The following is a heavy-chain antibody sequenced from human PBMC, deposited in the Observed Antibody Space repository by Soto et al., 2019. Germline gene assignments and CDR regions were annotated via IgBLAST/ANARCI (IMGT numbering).Heavy chain of an antibody. CDR3: ASRAMAVTWFDP. CDR2: IFPILSTT. D-gene: IGHD6-19*01. Sequence: SVKVSCKVSGGTVGTYSINWVRQAPGQGLEWMGAIFPILSTTNYAQRFQGRVTITADESTGTVYLELTSLKFEDTALYYCASRAMAVTWFDPWGQGTLVTVSS. CDR1: GGTVGTYS. V-gene: IGHV1-69*13. J-gene: IGHJ5*02.